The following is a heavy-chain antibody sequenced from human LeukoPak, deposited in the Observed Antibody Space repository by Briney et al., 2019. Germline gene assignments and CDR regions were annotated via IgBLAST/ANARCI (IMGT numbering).Heavy chain of an antibody. CDR2: ISGSGGST. J-gene: IGHJ4*02. D-gene: IGHD6-19*01. Sequence: GGSLRLSCAASGFTFSSYAMSWVRQAPGEGLEWVSAISGSGGSTYYADSVKGRFTISRDNSTNTPYLRMNSLMAKDTAVYYCAKDIKGYSSGWYLGDYWGQGTLVTVSS. V-gene: IGHV3-23*01. CDR3: AKDIKGYSSGWYLGDY. CDR1: GFTFSSYA.